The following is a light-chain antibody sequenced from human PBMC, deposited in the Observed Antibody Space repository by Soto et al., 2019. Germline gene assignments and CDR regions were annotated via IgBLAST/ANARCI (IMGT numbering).Light chain of an antibody. V-gene: IGLV2-8*01. CDR3: SSYAGSNNFV. CDR2: EVT. J-gene: IGLJ1*01. CDR1: SSDVGGYNS. Sequence: QSVLTQPPSASGSSGQSVTISCTGTSSDVGGYNSVSWYQQHPGKAPKLMIYEVTKRPSGVPDRFSGSKSGNTASLTVSGLQAEDEAEYSCSSYAGSNNFVFGTGTKLTVL.